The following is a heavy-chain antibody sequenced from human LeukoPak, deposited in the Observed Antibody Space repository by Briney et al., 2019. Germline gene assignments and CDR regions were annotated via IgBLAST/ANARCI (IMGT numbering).Heavy chain of an antibody. CDR2: IYYSGST. Sequence: LETLSLTCTVSVGSISTYYWGWIRQPPGKGLEWIGYIYYSGSTNYNPSLKSRVTISVDTSKNQFSLNLSSVTAADTAVYYCARSERYNSGWYFYFDYWGQGTLVTVSS. D-gene: IGHD6-19*01. J-gene: IGHJ4*02. CDR1: VGSISTYY. CDR3: ARSERYNSGWYFYFDY. V-gene: IGHV4-59*01.